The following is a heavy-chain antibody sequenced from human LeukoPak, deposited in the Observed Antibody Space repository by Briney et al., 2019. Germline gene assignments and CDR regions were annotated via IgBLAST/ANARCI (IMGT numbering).Heavy chain of an antibody. J-gene: IGHJ3*02. CDR2: TYYRSKWYN. CDR1: GDSVSSNSAA. V-gene: IGHV6-1*01. Sequence: SQTLSLTCAISGDSVSSNSAAWNWIRQSPSRGLEWLGRTYYRSKWYNDYAVSVKSRITINPDTSKNQFSLQLNSVTPEDTAVYYCARRGTDVNTGHRAFDIWGQGTMVTVSS. D-gene: IGHD3-16*01. CDR3: ARRGTDVNTGHRAFDI.